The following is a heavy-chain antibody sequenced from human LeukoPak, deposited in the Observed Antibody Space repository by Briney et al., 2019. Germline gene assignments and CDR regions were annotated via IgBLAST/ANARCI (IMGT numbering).Heavy chain of an antibody. CDR1: GFTFSSYS. D-gene: IGHD6-13*01. Sequence: GGSLRLSCAASGFTFSSYSMNWVRQAPGKGLEWVSYISSSSSTIYYADSVKGRFTISRDNAKNSLYLQMNSLRDEDTAVYYCARGSHDSRYRPCGSWGQGTLVTVSS. CDR2: ISSSSSTI. CDR3: ARGSHDSRYRPCGS. J-gene: IGHJ4*02. V-gene: IGHV3-48*02.